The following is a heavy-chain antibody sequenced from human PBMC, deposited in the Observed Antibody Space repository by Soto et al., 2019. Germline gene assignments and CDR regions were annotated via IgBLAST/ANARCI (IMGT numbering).Heavy chain of an antibody. CDR1: GFTFSSYA. CDR3: AKGFYDYVWGSHLPRI. D-gene: IGHD3-16*01. V-gene: IGHV3-23*01. Sequence: EVQLLESGGDLVQPGGSLRLSCAASGFTFSSYAMSWVRQAPGKGLEWVSAISGSGGSTYHADSVKGRFTISRDNSKNTLYLQMNSLRAEDTAVYYCAKGFYDYVWGSHLPRIWGQGKMVTVSS. CDR2: ISGSGGST. J-gene: IGHJ3*02.